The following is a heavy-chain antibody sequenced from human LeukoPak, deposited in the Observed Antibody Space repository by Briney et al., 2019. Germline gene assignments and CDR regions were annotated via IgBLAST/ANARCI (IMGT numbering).Heavy chain of an antibody. D-gene: IGHD4-17*01. J-gene: IGHJ4*02. CDR2: IYPGDSET. Sequence: GESLQISCKGSGYRFTNYWIGWVRQMPGKGLEWMGIIYPGDSETRYSPSFQGQVTISADKSISTAYLQWSSLKASDTAMYYCARGLRYYFDYWGQGTLVTVSS. V-gene: IGHV5-51*01. CDR3: ARGLRYYFDY. CDR1: GYRFTNYW.